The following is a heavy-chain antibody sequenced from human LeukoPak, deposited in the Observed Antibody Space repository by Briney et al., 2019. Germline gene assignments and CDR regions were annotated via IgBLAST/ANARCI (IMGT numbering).Heavy chain of an antibody. V-gene: IGHV3-11*01. CDR1: GFTFSDYY. J-gene: IGHJ4*02. CDR2: ISSSGSTI. Sequence: EGSLRLSCAASGFTFSDYYMSWIRQAPVKGLEWVSYISSSGSTIYYAESVKGRFTISRDNAKNSLYLQMNSLRAEDTAVYYCARGYRWLQLSIRCPFDYWGQGTLVTVSS. CDR3: ARGYRWLQLSIRCPFDY. D-gene: IGHD5-24*01.